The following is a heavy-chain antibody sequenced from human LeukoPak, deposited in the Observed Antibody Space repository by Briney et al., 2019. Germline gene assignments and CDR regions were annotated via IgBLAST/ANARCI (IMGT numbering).Heavy chain of an antibody. V-gene: IGHV3-23*01. Sequence: GGCLRLSCAASGFTFTSYAMSWVRQAPGKGLEWISAISGSGGSTYYADSVKGRFTISRDNAKNSLYLQMNSLRAEDTAVYYCAREVTHYDFWSGYRWGQGTLVTVSS. CDR1: GFTFTSYA. J-gene: IGHJ4*02. D-gene: IGHD3-3*01. CDR2: ISGSGGST. CDR3: AREVTHYDFWSGYR.